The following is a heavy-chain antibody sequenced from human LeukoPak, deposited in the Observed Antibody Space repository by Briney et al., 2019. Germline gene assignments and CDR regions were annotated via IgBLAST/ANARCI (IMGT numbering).Heavy chain of an antibody. J-gene: IGHJ4*02. CDR3: ARRGYSYGPDYYFDY. V-gene: IGHV5-51*01. Sequence: GESLKISCKGSGYSFTSYWIAWVRQMPGKGLEWMGIIYPGDSVTRYSPSFQGQVTISADKSISTAYLQWSSLKASDTAMYYCARRGYSYGPDYYFDYWGQGTLVTVSS. CDR1: GYSFTSYW. CDR2: IYPGDSVT. D-gene: IGHD5-18*01.